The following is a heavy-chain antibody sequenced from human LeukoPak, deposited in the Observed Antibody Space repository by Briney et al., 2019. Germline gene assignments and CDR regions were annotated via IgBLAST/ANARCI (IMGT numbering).Heavy chain of an antibody. V-gene: IGHV3-21*01. CDR3: AGAHTNLDY. CDR2: ISSSSSYI. CDR1: GFSFTNFA. J-gene: IGHJ4*02. Sequence: PGGSLRLSCEASGFSFTNFAMAWVRQAPGKGLEWVSSISSSSSYIYYADSVKGRFTISRDNAKNSLYLQMNSLRAEDTAVYYCAGAHTNLDYWGQGTLVTVSS.